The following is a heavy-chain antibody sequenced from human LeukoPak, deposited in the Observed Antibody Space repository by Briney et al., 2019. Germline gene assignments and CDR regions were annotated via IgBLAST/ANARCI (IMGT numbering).Heavy chain of an antibody. V-gene: IGHV3-21*06. D-gene: IGHD3-9*01. Sequence: GGSLRLSCAASGFTVSNNYMSWVRQAPGKGLEWVSSISSSSSYIYYADSVKGRFTISRDNAKNSLYLQMNTLRTEDTAVYYCARASYDVLTGWGQGTLVAVSS. CDR1: GFTVSNNY. CDR3: ARASYDVLTG. J-gene: IGHJ4*02. CDR2: ISSSSSYI.